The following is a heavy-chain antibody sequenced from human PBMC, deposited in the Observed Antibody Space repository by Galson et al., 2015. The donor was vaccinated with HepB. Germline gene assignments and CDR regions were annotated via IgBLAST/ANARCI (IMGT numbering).Heavy chain of an antibody. CDR2: IHSKSGGT. CDR3: ARGGLATVGGPTFDC. J-gene: IGHJ4*02. Sequence: SVKVSCKASGYTFTGYYMHWVRQAPGQGLEWMGWIHSKSGGTFYAQQFRGRVTMTRDTSISTVYMELSSLRSDGTAVYYCARGGLATVGGPTFDCWGQGTLFTVSS. D-gene: IGHD5-24*01. CDR1: GYTFTGYY. V-gene: IGHV1-2*02.